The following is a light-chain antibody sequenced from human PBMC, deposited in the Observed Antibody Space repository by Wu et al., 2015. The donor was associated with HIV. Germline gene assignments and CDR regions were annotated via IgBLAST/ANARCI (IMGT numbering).Light chain of an antibody. V-gene: IGKV1-5*03. CDR2: KTS. CDR1: QSVSIW. J-gene: IGKJ1*01. Sequence: DIQMTQSPSTLSASVGDRVTLTCRASQSVSIWLAWYQQRPGKAPKLLIYKTSTLKSGVPSRFSGSGSGTDFTLTINSLQPDDFATYYCQHYEGFPWAFGQGTKGEI. CDR3: QHYEGFPWA.